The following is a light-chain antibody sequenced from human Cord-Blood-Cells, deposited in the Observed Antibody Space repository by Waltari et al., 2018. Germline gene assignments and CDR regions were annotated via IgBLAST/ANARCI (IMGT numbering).Light chain of an antibody. CDR1: QSLLHSNGYNY. J-gene: IGKJ2*01. Sequence: DIVMTQSPLSLPVTPGEPASISCRSSQSLLHSNGYNYLDWYLQKPGQSPQLLIYLGSHLASGVPDRFSGSGSGTDFTLKISRVEAEDVGVYYCMQALQTPYTFGQGTKLEIK. CDR2: LGS. V-gene: IGKV2-28*01. CDR3: MQALQTPYT.